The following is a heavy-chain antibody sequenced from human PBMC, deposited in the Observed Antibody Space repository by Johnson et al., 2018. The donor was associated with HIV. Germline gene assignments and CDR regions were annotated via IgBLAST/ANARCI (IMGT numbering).Heavy chain of an antibody. J-gene: IGHJ3*02. Sequence: QVQLVESGGGLVKPGGSLRLSCAASGFTFSDYYMSWIRQAPGKGLEWVSCISSSGTTIYYADSMKGRFTISGDNAKNSLYLHMNSLRAEDTAVYYCARGRVGATAFDMWGQGTMVTVSS. V-gene: IGHV3-11*04. CDR1: GFTFSDYY. CDR3: ARGRVGATAFDM. D-gene: IGHD1-26*01. CDR2: ISSSGTTI.